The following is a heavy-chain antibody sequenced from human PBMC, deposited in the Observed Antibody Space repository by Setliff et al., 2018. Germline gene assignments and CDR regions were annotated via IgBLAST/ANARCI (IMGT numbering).Heavy chain of an antibody. CDR2: MNPNSGNT. J-gene: IGHJ4*02. CDR1: GYTFTSYD. V-gene: IGHV1-8*01. D-gene: IGHD3-22*01. CDR3: ARTNNYYDSSGYYYVIDY. Sequence: GASVKVSCKASGYTFTSYDINWVRRATGQGLEWMGWMNPNSGNTGYAQKFQGRVTMTRNTSISTAYMELSSLRSEDTAVYYCARTNNYYDSSGYYYVIDYWGQGTLVTVSS.